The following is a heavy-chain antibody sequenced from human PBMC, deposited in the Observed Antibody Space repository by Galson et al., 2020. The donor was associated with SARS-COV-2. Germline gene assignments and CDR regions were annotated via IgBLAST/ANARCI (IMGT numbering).Heavy chain of an antibody. V-gene: IGHV4-39*07. Sequence: SQTLSLTCTVSGGSISSSSYYWGWIRQPPGKGLEWIATTYYHGSTYYNPSLESRVTLSLDTSKNVFSLRLTSVTAAGTAVYYCAISYGDYARGWGQGTLVTVSS. CDR3: AISYGDYARG. CDR2: TYYHGST. D-gene: IGHD4-17*01. J-gene: IGHJ4*02. CDR1: GGSISSSSYY.